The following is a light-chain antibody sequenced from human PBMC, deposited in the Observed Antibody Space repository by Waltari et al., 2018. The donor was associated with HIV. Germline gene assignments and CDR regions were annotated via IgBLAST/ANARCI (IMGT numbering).Light chain of an antibody. Sequence: AIQMTQSPSSLSASVGDRVIITCRTSEHIGNDLGWYQQKAGKAPKALIYAASRLQSGVPSRFSGSGSGTDFTLTISNLQPEDSATYYCLQDDSYPLTFGPGTKVDV. CDR2: AAS. CDR1: EHIGND. CDR3: LQDDSYPLT. J-gene: IGKJ3*01. V-gene: IGKV1-6*01.